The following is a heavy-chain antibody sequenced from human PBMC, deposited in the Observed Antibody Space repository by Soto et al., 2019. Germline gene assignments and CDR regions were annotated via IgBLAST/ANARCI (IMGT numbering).Heavy chain of an antibody. V-gene: IGHV4-30-2*01. Sequence: QLQLQESGSGLVKPSQTLSLTCAVSGGSISSGGYSWSWIRQPPGKGLEWIGYIYHSGSTYYNPSLKSQVTISVYRSKNPFSMKLSSVTAAVTAVYYCARAAGYSSSWYVFDYWGQGTLVIVSS. D-gene: IGHD6-13*01. CDR1: GGSISSGGYS. CDR3: ARAAGYSSSWYVFDY. J-gene: IGHJ4*02. CDR2: IYHSGST.